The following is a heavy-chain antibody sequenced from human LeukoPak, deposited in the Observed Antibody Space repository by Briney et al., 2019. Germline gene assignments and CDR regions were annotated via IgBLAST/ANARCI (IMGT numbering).Heavy chain of an antibody. CDR3: ARLKYCSSTSCYGGYFDY. D-gene: IGHD2-2*01. V-gene: IGHV5-51*01. J-gene: IGHJ4*02. Sequence: GESLKISCKGSGYSFTDYWIGWVRQMPGKGLEWMGIIYPGDSDTRYRPSFQGQVTMSADKSINTAYLQWSSLKASDTAMYYCARLKYCSSTSCYGGYFDYWGQGTLVTVSS. CDR1: GYSFTDYW. CDR2: IYPGDSDT.